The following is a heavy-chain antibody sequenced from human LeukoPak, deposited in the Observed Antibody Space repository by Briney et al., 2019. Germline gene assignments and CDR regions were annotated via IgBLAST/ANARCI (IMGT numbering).Heavy chain of an antibody. Sequence: GGSPRLSCAASKFTFSHYGMQWVRQAPGKGLEWVAVISSDGSIKVYADSVKGRFTLSRGNSINTVDLQMNSLRAEDTAVYYCVKEYHSRGFGAYFDYWGQGTLVTVSS. CDR2: ISSDGSIK. J-gene: IGHJ4*02. D-gene: IGHD3-3*01. CDR1: KFTFSHYG. CDR3: VKEYHSRGFGAYFDY. V-gene: IGHV3-30*18.